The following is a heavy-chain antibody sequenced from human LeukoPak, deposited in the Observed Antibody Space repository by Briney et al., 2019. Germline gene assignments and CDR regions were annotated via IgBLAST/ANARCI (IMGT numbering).Heavy chain of an antibody. J-gene: IGHJ4*02. CDR3: AYGYNYGYDY. Sequence: SETLSLTCAVNGGSFSGYYWSWIRQPPGKGLEWIGEINRSGSTNYNPSLKRRVTISVDTSKNQFSLRLSSVTAADTAVYYCAYGYNYGYDYWGQGTLVTVSS. CDR2: INRSGST. V-gene: IGHV4-34*01. D-gene: IGHD5-18*01. CDR1: GGSFSGYY.